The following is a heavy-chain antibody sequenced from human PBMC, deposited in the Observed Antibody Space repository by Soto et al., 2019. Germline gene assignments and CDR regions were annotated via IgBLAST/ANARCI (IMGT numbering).Heavy chain of an antibody. V-gene: IGHV1-18*01. CDR1: GYTFTSYG. J-gene: IGHJ6*03. CDR3: ARESMGYYILTCAYYYYHKAF. CDR2: ISAYNGNT. D-gene: IGHD3-9*01. Sequence: GASVKVSCKASGYTFTSYGISCVRQAPGQGLEWMGWISAYNGNTNYAQKLQGRVTMTTDTSTSTAYMELRSLRSDDTAVYYCARESMGYYILTCAYYYYHKAFWGKGTTVTVSS.